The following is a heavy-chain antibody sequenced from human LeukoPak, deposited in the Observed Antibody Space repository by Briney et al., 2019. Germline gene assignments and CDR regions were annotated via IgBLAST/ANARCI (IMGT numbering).Heavy chain of an antibody. CDR1: GFTFSSYG. CDR3: AETNGYYSD. J-gene: IGHJ4*02. Sequence: PGGSLRLSCAASGFTFSSYGMNWVRQAPGKGLEWVSGISGSGGTTYYADSVKGRFTISRDNSKNSLSLQVSSLRAEDTAVYYCAETNGYYSDWGQGTLVTVSS. V-gene: IGHV3-23*01. D-gene: IGHD3-22*01. CDR2: ISGSGGTT.